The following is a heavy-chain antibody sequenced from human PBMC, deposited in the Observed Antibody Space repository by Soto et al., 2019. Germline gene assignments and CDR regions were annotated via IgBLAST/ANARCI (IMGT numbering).Heavy chain of an antibody. D-gene: IGHD6-19*01. CDR3: AHSVVAGLGYYFDF. V-gene: IGHV2-5*02. CDR1: GFSLSSTRVA. J-gene: IGHJ4*02. CDR2: IYWDDDK. Sequence: QITLKESGPTLVKPTQTLTLTCTFSGFSLSSTRVAVGWIRQPPGKALEWLALIYWDDDKRYSPFLKSRLTITDDTSTTQVVLTMTNMDPVDTATYYCAHSVVAGLGYYFDFWGQGTLVTVSS.